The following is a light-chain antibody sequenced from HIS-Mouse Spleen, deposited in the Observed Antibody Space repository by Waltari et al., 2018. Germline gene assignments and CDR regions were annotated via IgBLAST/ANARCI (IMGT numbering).Light chain of an antibody. V-gene: IGLV1-44*01. CDR2: SNK. J-gene: IGLJ3*02. CDR1: SSNIGSNT. Sequence: QSVLTQPPSASGTPGQRVTISCSGSSSNIGSNTVNWYQQLPGTAPKLLIYSNKQRPAGVPDRVAGSKSGTSASLASSGLQSEDEADYYCAAWDDSLNGRVFGGGTKLTVL. CDR3: AAWDDSLNGRV.